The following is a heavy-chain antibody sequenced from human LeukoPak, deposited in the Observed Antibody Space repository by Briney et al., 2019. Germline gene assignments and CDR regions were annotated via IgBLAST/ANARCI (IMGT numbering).Heavy chain of an antibody. CDR2: IYYSGST. CDR1: GGSISSYY. Sequence: SETLSLTCTVSGGSISSYYWSWIRQPPGKGLEWIGYIYYSGSTNYNPSLKSRVTIPVDTSKNQFSLKLSSVTAADTAVYYCATTGPDDDYWGQGTLVTVSS. J-gene: IGHJ4*02. V-gene: IGHV4-59*08. CDR3: ATTGPDDDY.